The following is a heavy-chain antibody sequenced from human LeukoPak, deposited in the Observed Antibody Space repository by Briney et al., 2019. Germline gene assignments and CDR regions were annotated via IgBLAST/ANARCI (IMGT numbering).Heavy chain of an antibody. J-gene: IGHJ4*02. CDR3: AAPVHYYDSSGYHYYFDY. CDR2: FDPEDGET. Sequence: GASVKVSCKVSGYTLTELSMHWVRQAPGKGLEWMGGFDPEDGETIYAQKFQGRVTMTEDTSTDTAYMELSSLRSEDTAVYYCAAPVHYYDSSGYHYYFDYWGQGTLLTVSS. V-gene: IGHV1-24*01. CDR1: GYTLTELS. D-gene: IGHD3-22*01.